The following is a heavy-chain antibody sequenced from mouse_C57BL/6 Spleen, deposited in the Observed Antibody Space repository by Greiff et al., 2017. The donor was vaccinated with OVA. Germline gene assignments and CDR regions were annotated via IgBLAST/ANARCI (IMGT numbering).Heavy chain of an antibody. J-gene: IGHJ4*01. CDR3: TRDQGNYHYYAMDY. CDR2: ISSGGDYI. D-gene: IGHD2-1*01. Sequence: EVKVVESGEGLVKPGGSLKLSCAASGFTFSSYAMSWVRQTPEKRLEWVAYISSGGDYIYYADTVKGRFTISRDNARNTLYLQMSSLKSEDTAMYYCTRDQGNYHYYAMDYWGQGTSVTVSS. V-gene: IGHV5-9-1*02. CDR1: GFTFSSYA.